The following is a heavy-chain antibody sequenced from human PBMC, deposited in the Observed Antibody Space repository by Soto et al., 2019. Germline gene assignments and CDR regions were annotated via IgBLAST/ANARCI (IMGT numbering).Heavy chain of an antibody. J-gene: IGHJ6*04. CDR3: ARDTVSNFHKYYYFAMAC. V-gene: IGHV3-30*03. Sequence: GGSLRLSCAASGFTFSRFGMHWVRQAPGKGLEWVAVISYDGSDKYNANSVKGRFTISRDNSKNTLYLQMNSLRAEDTAVYYCARDTVSNFHKYYYFAMACWGKGTTVTVPS. CDR2: ISYDGSDK. D-gene: IGHD4-17*01. CDR1: GFTFSRFG.